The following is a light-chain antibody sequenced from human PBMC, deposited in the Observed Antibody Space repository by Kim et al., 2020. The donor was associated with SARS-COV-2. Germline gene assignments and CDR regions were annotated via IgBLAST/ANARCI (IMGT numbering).Light chain of an antibody. CDR1: QDISSW. CDR2: AAS. V-gene: IGKV1-12*01. Sequence: ASVGDRVTITCRASQDISSWLAWYQQKPGTAPKLLISAASSLQSGVPSRFSGSGSGTDFTLTISSMQPEDFASYYCQRADSFPLGFGGGTKVDIK. CDR3: QRADSFPLG. J-gene: IGKJ4*01.